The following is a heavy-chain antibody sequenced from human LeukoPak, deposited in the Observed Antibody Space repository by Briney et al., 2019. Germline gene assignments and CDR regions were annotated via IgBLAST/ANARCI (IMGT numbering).Heavy chain of an antibody. CDR2: INPNSGGT. V-gene: IGHV1-2*02. J-gene: IGHJ6*03. Sequence: ASVKVSCKASGYTFTSYAMNWVRQAPGQGLEWMGWINPNSGGTNYAQKFQGRVTMTRDTSISTAYMELSRLRSDDTAVYYCAREPDYYYYMDVWGKGTTVTISS. CDR1: GYTFTSYA. CDR3: AREPDYYYYMDV.